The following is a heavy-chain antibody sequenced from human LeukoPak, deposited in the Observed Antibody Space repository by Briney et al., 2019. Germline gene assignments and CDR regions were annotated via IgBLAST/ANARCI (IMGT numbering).Heavy chain of an antibody. CDR2: IDPNTGQT. Sequence: ASVKVSCKASGYTLTAYCIHWVRQAPGQGLEWMGWIDPNTGQTDSAQKFQGRVTMTEDTSTDTAYMELSSLRSEDTAVYYCATEREDYYYGMDVWGQGTTVTVSS. CDR1: GYTLTAYC. J-gene: IGHJ6*02. D-gene: IGHD5-24*01. CDR3: ATEREDYYYGMDV. V-gene: IGHV1-2*02.